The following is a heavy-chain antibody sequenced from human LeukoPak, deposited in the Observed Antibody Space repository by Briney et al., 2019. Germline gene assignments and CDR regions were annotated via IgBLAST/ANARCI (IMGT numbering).Heavy chain of an antibody. CDR1: GGSFSGYY. CDR2: INHAGTV. D-gene: IGHD6-13*01. Sequence: SETLSLTCAVSGGSFSGYYWTWIRQSPGKGLEWIGEINHAGTVNYNPSLKSRVTISVDTSKNQFSLKLSPVTAADTGLYYCARGTGFGAAGAYYFYYYGMDIWGPGTTVTVSS. J-gene: IGHJ6*02. CDR3: ARGTGFGAAGAYYFYYYGMDI. V-gene: IGHV4-34*01.